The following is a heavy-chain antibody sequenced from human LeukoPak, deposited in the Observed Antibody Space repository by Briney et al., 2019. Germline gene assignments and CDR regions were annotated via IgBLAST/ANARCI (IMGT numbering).Heavy chain of an antibody. V-gene: IGHV3-74*01. CDR1: GFIFNNYW. D-gene: IGHD6-19*01. J-gene: IGHJ4*02. Sequence: PGGSLRLSCAASGFIFNNYWMHWVRQTPGEGPLWLSRINGDGSSTSYTHSVQGRFIISRDNAKNTLYLQMNSLIAEDTAVYYCTRQWHTPSDYWGQGTLVTVSS. CDR2: INGDGSST. CDR3: TRQWHTPSDY.